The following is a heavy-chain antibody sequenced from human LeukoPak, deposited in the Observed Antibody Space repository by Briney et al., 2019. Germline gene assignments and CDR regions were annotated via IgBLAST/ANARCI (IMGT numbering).Heavy chain of an antibody. CDR3: AKDRLVVVTAILLDY. J-gene: IGHJ4*02. D-gene: IGHD2-21*02. CDR1: GFTFSNYG. V-gene: IGHV3-30*02. CDR2: IWFGESTK. Sequence: GGSLRLSCAASGFTFSNYGMHWVRQAPGKGLEWVAFIWFGESTKYYADFVKGRFSISRDNSKNTLYLQMNSLRVEDTAVYYCAKDRLVVVTAILLDYWGQGALVTVSS.